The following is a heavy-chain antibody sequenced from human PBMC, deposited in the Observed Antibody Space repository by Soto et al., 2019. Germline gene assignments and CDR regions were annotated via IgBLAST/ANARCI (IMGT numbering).Heavy chain of an antibody. CDR1: GGSVSSGSYY. Sequence: PSETLSLTCTVSGGSVSSGSYYWSWIRQPPGKGLEWIGYIYYSGSTNYNPSLKSRVTISVDTSKNQFSLKLSSVTAADTAVYYCARGVWHPYTSSGSAYFDYWGQGTLVTVSS. CDR3: ARGVWHPYTSSGSAYFDY. V-gene: IGHV4-61*01. J-gene: IGHJ4*02. CDR2: IYYSGST. D-gene: IGHD3-22*01.